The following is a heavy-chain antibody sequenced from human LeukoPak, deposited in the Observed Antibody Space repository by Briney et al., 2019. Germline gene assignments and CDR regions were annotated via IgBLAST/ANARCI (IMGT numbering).Heavy chain of an antibody. CDR2: ISAYNGNT. CDR1: GYTFTSYG. J-gene: IGHJ4*02. Sequence: ASVKVSCKASGYTFTSYGISWVRQAPGQGLEWMGWISAYNGNTNYAQKLQGSVTMTTDTSTSTAYMELSSLRSEDTAVYYCARDRRVGYYGSGSPDLDYWGQGTLVTVSS. D-gene: IGHD3-10*01. CDR3: ARDRRVGYYGSGSPDLDY. V-gene: IGHV1-18*01.